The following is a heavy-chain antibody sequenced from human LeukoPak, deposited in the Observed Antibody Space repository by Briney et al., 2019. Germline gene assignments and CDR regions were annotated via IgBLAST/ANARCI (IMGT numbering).Heavy chain of an antibody. D-gene: IGHD1-26*01. CDR3: ARDRYSGSGVFDY. CDR1: GGSISSYY. CDR2: IYYSGST. Sequence: PSETLSLTCTVSGGSISSYYWGWIRQPPGKGLEWIGTIYYSGSTYYNPSLKSRLTISLDTSNNQFSLKLSSVTAADTAVYYCARDRYSGSGVFDYWGQGTLVTVSS. V-gene: IGHV4-39*07. J-gene: IGHJ4*02.